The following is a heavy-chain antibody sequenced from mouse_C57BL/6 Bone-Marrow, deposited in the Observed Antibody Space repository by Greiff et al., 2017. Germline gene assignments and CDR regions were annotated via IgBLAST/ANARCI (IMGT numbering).Heavy chain of an antibody. CDR2: IYPGSGST. J-gene: IGHJ4*01. CDR1: GYTFTGYW. Sequence: QVQLQQPGAELEKPGASVKMSCKASGYTFTGYWITWVKQRPGQGLEWIGDIYPGSGSTNYNEKFKSKATLTVDTSSSTAYMQLSSLTSEDSAVYYCARWGWLLLYAMDYWGQGTSVTVSS. V-gene: IGHV1-55*01. CDR3: ARWGWLLLYAMDY. D-gene: IGHD2-3*01.